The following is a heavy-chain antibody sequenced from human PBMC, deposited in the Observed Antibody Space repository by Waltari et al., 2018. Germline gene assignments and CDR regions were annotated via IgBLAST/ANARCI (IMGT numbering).Heavy chain of an antibody. J-gene: IGHJ4*02. CDR1: GFTFSSYS. CDR2: ISSSSSYI. Sequence: EVQLVESGGGLVKPGGSLRLSCAASGFTFSSYSMNWVRQAPGKGLEWVSSISSSSSYIYYADSVKGRFTNSRDNAKNSLYLQMNSLRAEDTAVYYCARDGYPGSYYYDSSGYFYFDYWGQGTLVTVSS. V-gene: IGHV3-21*01. CDR3: ARDGYPGSYYYDSSGYFYFDY. D-gene: IGHD3-22*01.